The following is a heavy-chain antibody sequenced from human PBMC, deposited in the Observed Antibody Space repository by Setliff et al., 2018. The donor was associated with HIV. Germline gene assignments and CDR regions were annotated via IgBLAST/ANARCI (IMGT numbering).Heavy chain of an antibody. CDR1: GFSIGNFYY. D-gene: IGHD1-1*01. J-gene: IGHJ3*02. CDR3: ATPHREREDDAFDI. V-gene: IGHV4-38-2*02. CDR2: MYPNGRT. Sequence: PSETLSLTCNVSGFSIGNFYYWGRVRQPPGKGLEWVGSMYPNGRTYYNPSVKSRVTISVDTSKNQFFLKLSSVTAADTAMYYCATPHREREDDAFDIWGQGTKVTVSS.